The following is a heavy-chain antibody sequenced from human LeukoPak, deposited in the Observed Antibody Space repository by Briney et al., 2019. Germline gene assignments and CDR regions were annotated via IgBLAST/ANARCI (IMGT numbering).Heavy chain of an antibody. CDR1: GYTFTGYY. Sequence: ASVKVSCKASGYTFTGYYMHWVRQAPGQRLEWMGWINAGNGNTKYSQKFQGRVTITRDTSASTAYMELSSLRSEDTAVYYCARELLWFGELAFDIWGQGTMVTVSS. CDR2: INAGNGNT. V-gene: IGHV1-3*01. CDR3: ARELLWFGELAFDI. J-gene: IGHJ3*02. D-gene: IGHD3-10*01.